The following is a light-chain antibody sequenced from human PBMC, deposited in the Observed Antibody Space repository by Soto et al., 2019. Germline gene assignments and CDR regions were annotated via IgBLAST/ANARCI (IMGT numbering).Light chain of an antibody. CDR3: SSFTSSMTNV. J-gene: IGLJ1*01. V-gene: IGLV2-14*03. CDR1: SSDVGGYNS. CDR2: DVG. Sequence: QSALTQPASVSGSPGESITISCTGTSSDVGGYNSVSWYQHHPGKAPKLLLYDVGDRPSGVSYRFSGSKSGNTASLTISGLQAADEADYFCSSFTSSMTNVFRSGTKLTVL.